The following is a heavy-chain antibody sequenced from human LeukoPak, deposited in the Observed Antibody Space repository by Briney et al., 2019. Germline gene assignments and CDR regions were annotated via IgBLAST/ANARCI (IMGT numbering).Heavy chain of an antibody. D-gene: IGHD2-2*01. Sequence: SETLSLTCAVSNYSISISSGYYWGWIRQPPGKGLQWIGTIYHSGSTYYNPSLKSRVTILVDTSKNQFSLKLSSVTAADTAVYYCARVAEGIPGTKEDDAFDIWGQGTMVTVSS. CDR1: NYSISISSGYY. V-gene: IGHV4-38-2*01. CDR3: ARVAEGIPGTKEDDAFDI. J-gene: IGHJ3*02. CDR2: IYHSGST.